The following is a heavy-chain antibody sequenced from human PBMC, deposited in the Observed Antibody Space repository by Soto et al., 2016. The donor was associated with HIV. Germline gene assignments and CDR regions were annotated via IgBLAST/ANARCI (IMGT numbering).Heavy chain of an antibody. CDR1: GYTFTGYY. D-gene: IGHD5-12*01. Sequence: QVQLVQSGAEVKKPGASVKVSCKASGYTFTGYYMHWVRQAPGQGLEWMGWINLNSGGTNYAQKLQGRVTMTTDTSTSTAYMELRSLRSDDTAVYYCARGADEMATELWGQGTLVTVPS. CDR3: ARGADEMATEL. V-gene: IGHV1-2*02. J-gene: IGHJ4*02. CDR2: INLNSGGT.